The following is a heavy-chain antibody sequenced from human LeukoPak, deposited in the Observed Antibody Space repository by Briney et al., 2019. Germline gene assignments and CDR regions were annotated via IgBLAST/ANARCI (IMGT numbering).Heavy chain of an antibody. Sequence: SETLSLTCTVSGVSIRSNYWSWIRQPPGKGLEWIEYIYYNGNTDYSPSLKSRVTILADTSKNQFSLKLEFVTAADTAVYYCARAYDFWSGSYPNQFDYWGHGTPVTVSS. D-gene: IGHD3-3*01. V-gene: IGHV4-59*01. CDR1: GVSIRSNY. CDR3: ARAYDFWSGSYPNQFDY. CDR2: IYYNGNT. J-gene: IGHJ4*01.